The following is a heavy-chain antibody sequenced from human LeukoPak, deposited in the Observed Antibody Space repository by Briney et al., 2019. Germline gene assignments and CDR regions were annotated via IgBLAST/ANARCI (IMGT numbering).Heavy chain of an antibody. CDR3: ARDLHYYGSGP. CDR2: ISGTSSYM. Sequence: GGSLRLSCVAYGFNFTDYSMNWVRQAPGKGLDWVSGISGTSSYMYYGDSVKGRFTVSRDNAKNSLYLQVESLRVEDTAVYYCARDLHYYGSGPWGQGTLVTVSS. J-gene: IGHJ5*02. CDR1: GFNFTDYS. V-gene: IGHV3-21*01. D-gene: IGHD3-10*01.